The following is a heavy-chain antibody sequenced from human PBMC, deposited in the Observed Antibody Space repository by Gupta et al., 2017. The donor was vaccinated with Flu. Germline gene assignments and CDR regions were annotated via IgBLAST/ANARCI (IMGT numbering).Heavy chain of an antibody. V-gene: IGHV4-38-2*01. CDR1: GYSISRGYY. Sequence: QVQLQEWGPGLVKPSETLSLTCAVSGYSISRGYYWGWIRQPPGEGLEWIGSISHRGSANYRPSLRSRVTISVDNLNNQFSLKLSSVAASDTAVYYWAAYSDGWTQDSWGQGTLVTVSS. D-gene: IGHD6-19*01. CDR3: AAYSDGWTQDS. J-gene: IGHJ4*02. CDR2: ISHRGSA.